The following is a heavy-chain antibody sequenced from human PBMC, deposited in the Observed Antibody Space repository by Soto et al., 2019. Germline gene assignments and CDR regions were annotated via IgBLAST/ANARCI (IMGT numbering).Heavy chain of an antibody. CDR1: GGTFSSYA. D-gene: IGHD3-22*01. Sequence: ASVRVSCKASGGTFSSYAISWVRQAPGQGLEWMGGIIPIFGTADYTQKFQGRVTITADESTSTAYMKLSSLRSEDTAVYYCASHYGSSGDYYRGLGYRGEGNLVTVCS. CDR3: ASHYGSSGDYYRGLGY. V-gene: IGHV1-69*13. J-gene: IGHJ4*02. CDR2: IIPIFGTA.